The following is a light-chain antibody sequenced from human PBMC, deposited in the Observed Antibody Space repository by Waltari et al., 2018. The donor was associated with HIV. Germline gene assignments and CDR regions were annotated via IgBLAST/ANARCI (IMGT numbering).Light chain of an antibody. CDR2: RAT. V-gene: IGKV1-5*03. CDR3: HQYSDYLGS. Sequence: DIHMTQSPPTLTASIGDRINITCRASQTVGDWLAWYQQKPGEAPSLLIYRATIIETGVPSRFSGSASGTDFTLAIESLQPDDSATYYCHQYSDYLGSFG. CDR1: QTVGDW. J-gene: IGKJ5*01.